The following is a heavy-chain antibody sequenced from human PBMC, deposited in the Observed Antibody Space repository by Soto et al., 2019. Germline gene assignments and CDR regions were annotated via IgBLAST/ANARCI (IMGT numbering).Heavy chain of an antibody. CDR2: IFFTGSA. CDR1: GGSVSTGSYD. CDR3: ARDGHGMDV. V-gene: IGHV4-61*01. Sequence: PWETLSLTCTVSGGSVSTGSYDWSWIRQPPGKGLEWIGKIFFTGSAHYNPSLRNRVTMSVDTSKDQFSLTLTSVTAADTAVYYCARDGHGMDVWGQGTTVTVSS. J-gene: IGHJ6*02.